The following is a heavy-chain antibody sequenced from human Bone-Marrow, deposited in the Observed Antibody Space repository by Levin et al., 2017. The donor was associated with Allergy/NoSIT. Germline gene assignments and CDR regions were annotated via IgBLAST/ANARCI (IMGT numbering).Heavy chain of an antibody. V-gene: IGHV3-9*01. CDR3: AKEIRRADSSPDY. CDR2: LSGNSRSI. CDR1: GFNFQDYP. Sequence: LSLTCAASGFNFQDYPMHWVRQDPGKGLEWVAGLSGNSRSIGYADSVRGRFSVSRDNAKSSLYLQMNDLRIEDSALYYCAKEIRRADSSPDYWGQGTLVTVFS. J-gene: IGHJ4*02. D-gene: IGHD6-6*01.